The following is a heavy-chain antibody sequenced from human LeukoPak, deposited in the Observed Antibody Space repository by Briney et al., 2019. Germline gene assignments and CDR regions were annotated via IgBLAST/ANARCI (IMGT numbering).Heavy chain of an antibody. CDR2: ISYDGSNK. CDR1: GFTFSSYA. J-gene: IGHJ4*02. D-gene: IGHD3-10*01. CDR3: ARDAITMFRGGGPFDY. Sequence: GRSLRLSCAASGFTFSSYAMHWVRQAPGKGLEWVAVISYDGSNKYYADSVKGRFTFSRDNSKNTLYLQMNSLRAEDTAVYYCARDAITMFRGGGPFDYWGQGTLVTVSS. V-gene: IGHV3-30*04.